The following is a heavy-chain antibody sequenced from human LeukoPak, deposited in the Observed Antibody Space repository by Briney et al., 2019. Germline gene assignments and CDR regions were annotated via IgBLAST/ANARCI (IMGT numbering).Heavy chain of an antibody. D-gene: IGHD2-8*01. V-gene: IGHV1-2*02. Sequence: GASVKVSCKASGYTFTTQYIHWVRQAAGRGLEWLGWINPNSGGTKYAQNFQGRVTMTRDTSITTAYMELNWLTTADTAMYYCARGNDYGDYWGQGTPVTVSS. CDR1: GYTFTTQY. CDR3: ARGNDYGDY. CDR2: INPNSGGT. J-gene: IGHJ4*02.